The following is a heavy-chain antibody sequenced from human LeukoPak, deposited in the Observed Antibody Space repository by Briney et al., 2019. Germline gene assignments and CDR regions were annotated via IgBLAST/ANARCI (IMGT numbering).Heavy chain of an antibody. CDR3: AKDDYDILTGYYNPFDY. Sequence: PGGSLRLSCAASGFTLSSYAMSWVRQAPGKGLEWVSGISGSGGSTYYADSVKGRFTISRDNSKNTLYLQMNSLRAEDTAVYYCAKDDYDILTGYYNPFDYWGQGTLVTVSS. J-gene: IGHJ4*02. CDR1: GFTLSSYA. CDR2: ISGSGGST. D-gene: IGHD3-9*01. V-gene: IGHV3-23*01.